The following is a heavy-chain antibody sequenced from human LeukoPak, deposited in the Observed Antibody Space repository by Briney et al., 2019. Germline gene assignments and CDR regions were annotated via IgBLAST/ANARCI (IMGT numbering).Heavy chain of an antibody. D-gene: IGHD6-13*01. J-gene: IGHJ6*03. V-gene: IGHV3-48*03. CDR2: ISSSGSTI. CDR3: ARKSAAEYYYYYYMDV. CDR1: GFTFSSYE. Sequence: PGGSLRLYCAASGFTFSSYEMTWVRQAPGKGLEWVSYISSSGSTIYYADSVKGRFTISRDNANNSLYLQMNSHRAEDTSVYYCARKSAAEYYYYYYMDVWGKGTTVTVSS.